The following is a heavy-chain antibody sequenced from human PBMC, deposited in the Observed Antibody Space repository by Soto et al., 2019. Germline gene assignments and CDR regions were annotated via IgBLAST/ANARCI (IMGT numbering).Heavy chain of an antibody. J-gene: IGHJ6*01. CDR2: NNTYSGKT. CDR1: GYTFNSHG. D-gene: IGHD1-26*01. V-gene: IGHV1-18*04. CDR3: ARGPGGATKPYYYYAMDV. Sequence: QVHLVQSGGEVKKPGTSVKVSCKASGYTFNSHGISWVRQAPGQGLEWMGWNNTYSGKTNYAQKFQGRVTMTTTTPTNTTYLELGSLRSGDTAVYYCARGPGGATKPYYYYAMDVWGQGTPITVSS.